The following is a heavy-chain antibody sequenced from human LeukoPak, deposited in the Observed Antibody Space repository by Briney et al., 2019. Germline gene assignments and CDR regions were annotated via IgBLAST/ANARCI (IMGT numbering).Heavy chain of an antibody. CDR2: IDPSDSYT. V-gene: IGHV5-10-1*01. CDR3: ARGPAANPADYYYYGMDV. Sequence: GAALQISCKGSGSIFTSYWISWVRQLPGKGLEWMGRIDPSDSYTNYSPSFQGHVTISADKSISTAYLQWSSLKASDTAMYYCARGPAANPADYYYYGMDVWGKGTTVTVSS. CDR1: GSIFTSYW. J-gene: IGHJ6*04. D-gene: IGHD2-2*01.